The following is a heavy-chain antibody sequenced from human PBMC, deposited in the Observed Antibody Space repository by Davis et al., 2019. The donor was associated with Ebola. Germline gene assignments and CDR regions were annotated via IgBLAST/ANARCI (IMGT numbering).Heavy chain of an antibody. CDR3: TGSMRGIDY. J-gene: IGHJ4*02. Sequence: GESLKISCAASGFTFSGSAMHWVRQASGKGLEWVGRIRSKANSYATAYAASVKGRFTIYRDDSNNTAYLQMNSLKTEDTAVYYCTGSMRGIDYWGQGTLVTVSS. V-gene: IGHV3-73*01. CDR1: GFTFSGSA. CDR2: IRSKANSYAT. D-gene: IGHD2-8*01.